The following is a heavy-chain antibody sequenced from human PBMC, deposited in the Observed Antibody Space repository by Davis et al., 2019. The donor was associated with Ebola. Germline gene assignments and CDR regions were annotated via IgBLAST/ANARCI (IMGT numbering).Heavy chain of an antibody. D-gene: IGHD2-2*01. J-gene: IGHJ4*02. CDR2: INPDGSFT. V-gene: IGHV3-74*01. CDR1: GFTFSSYW. Sequence: PAGSLRLSCAASGFTFSSYWMHWVRQAPGKGLVWVSRINPDGSFTDYADSVKGRFTISRDNARNTVSLQMNSLRAEDTALYYCARSSYQPDWWGQGTLVTVSS. CDR3: ARSSYQPDW.